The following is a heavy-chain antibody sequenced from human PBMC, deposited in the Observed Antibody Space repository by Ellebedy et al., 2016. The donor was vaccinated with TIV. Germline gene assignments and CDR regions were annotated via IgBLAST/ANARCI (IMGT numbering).Heavy chain of an antibody. CDR2: IDKSGYST. CDR1: GFTFSSYA. J-gene: IGHJ4*02. CDR3: VRGDYGGTPSLTPFDY. V-gene: IGHV3-23*05. D-gene: IGHD4-23*01. Sequence: PGGSLRLSCVASGFTFSSYAMSWVRQAPGKGLEWVSAIDKSGYSTYYADSVKGRFTISRDISKNTVYLQMNNLRAEDTAVYYCVRGDYGGTPSLTPFDYWGQGTLVTVSS.